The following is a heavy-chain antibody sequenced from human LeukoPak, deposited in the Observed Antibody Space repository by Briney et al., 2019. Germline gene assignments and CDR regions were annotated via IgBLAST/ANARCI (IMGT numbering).Heavy chain of an antibody. CDR1: GFIFSNYA. Sequence: GGSLRLSCAASGFIFSNYAMSWVRQAPARGLEWVSSLRGDGDTSYADSVKGRFTLSRDHSRNTVYLQLNNLRVEDTAIYYCAKASWVSNVDAVLWGQGTLVTVSS. J-gene: IGHJ4*02. CDR2: LRGDGDT. V-gene: IGHV3-23*01. D-gene: IGHD1-1*01. CDR3: AKASWVSNVDAVL.